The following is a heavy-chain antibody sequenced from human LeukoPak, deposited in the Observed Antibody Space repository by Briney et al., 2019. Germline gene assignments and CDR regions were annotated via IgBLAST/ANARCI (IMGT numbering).Heavy chain of an antibody. Sequence: GGSLRLSCAASGFAFSSYEMNWVRQAPGKGLEWVSYISSSGSTKYYADSVKGRFTISRDNAKNSLYLQMNSLRPEDTAVYYSARAFQELPQLYYYYYMDVWGKGTTVTVSS. J-gene: IGHJ6*03. D-gene: IGHD6-13*01. CDR1: GFAFSSYE. CDR2: ISSSGSTK. V-gene: IGHV3-48*03. CDR3: ARAFQELPQLYYYYYMDV.